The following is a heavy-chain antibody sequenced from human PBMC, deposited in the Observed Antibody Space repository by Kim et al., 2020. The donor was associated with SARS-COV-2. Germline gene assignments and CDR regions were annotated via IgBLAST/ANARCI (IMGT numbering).Heavy chain of an antibody. Sequence: SDSYTNYSPSFQGDVTISADKSISTAYLQWSSLKASDTAMYYCARHGGDYWGQGTLVTVSS. CDR2: SDSYT. V-gene: IGHV5-10-1*01. J-gene: IGHJ4*02. CDR3: ARHGGDY. D-gene: IGHD2-15*01.